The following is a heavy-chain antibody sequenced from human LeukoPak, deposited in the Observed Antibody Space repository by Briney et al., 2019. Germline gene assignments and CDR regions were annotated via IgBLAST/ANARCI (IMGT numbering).Heavy chain of an antibody. Sequence: PGGSLRLSCAASGFTFSDYSMNWVRQAPGRGLEWISYISGSSSSIYYADSVKGRFSISRDNAKNSLYLQMSSLRAEDTAVYYCARDRRHCTSTSCHLDAFDIWGQGTMVTVSS. D-gene: IGHD2-2*01. CDR2: ISGSSSSI. V-gene: IGHV3-48*04. J-gene: IGHJ3*02. CDR3: ARDRRHCTSTSCHLDAFDI. CDR1: GFTFSDYS.